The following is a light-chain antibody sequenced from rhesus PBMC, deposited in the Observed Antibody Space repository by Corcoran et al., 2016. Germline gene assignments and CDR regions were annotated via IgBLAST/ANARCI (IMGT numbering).Light chain of an antibody. CDR1: QSVSSN. CDR2: YAS. V-gene: IGKV3-35*01. CDR3: QQYNNWNS. Sequence: EIVMTQSPATLSLSPGERATLSCRASQSVSSNLAWYQQKPGQAPRLLIYYASNRATGIQDRLRGRGSWTDFTLTISSLEPEDVGVYYCQQYNNWNSFGQGTKVEIK. J-gene: IGKJ2*01.